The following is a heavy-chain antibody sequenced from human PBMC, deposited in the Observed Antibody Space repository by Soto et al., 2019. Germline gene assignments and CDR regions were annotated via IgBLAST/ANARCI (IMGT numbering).Heavy chain of an antibody. CDR1: GFTFSSYS. CDR3: ARDTRGSGYDWRWFDP. CDR2: ISSSSSYI. D-gene: IGHD5-12*01. V-gene: IGHV3-21*01. J-gene: IGHJ5*02. Sequence: GGSLRLSCAASGFTFSSYSMNWVRQAPGKGLEWVSSISSSSSYIYYADSVKGRFTISRDNAKNSLYLQMNSLRAEDTAVYYCARDTRGSGYDWRWFDPWGQGTLVTVSS.